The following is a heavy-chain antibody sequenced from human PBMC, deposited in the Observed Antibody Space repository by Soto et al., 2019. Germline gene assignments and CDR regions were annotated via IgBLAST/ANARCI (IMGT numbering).Heavy chain of an antibody. D-gene: IGHD6-13*01. V-gene: IGHV1-8*01. J-gene: IGHJ5*02. CDR1: GYTFTSYD. Sequence: QVQLVQSGAEVKKPGASVKVSCKASGYTFTSYDINWVRQATGQGLEWMGWMNPNSGNTGYAQKFQGRVNMTQNTSISQAYLGLSRLRSGDTAVYYCMGIAAADPTGNWFDPWGQGTLVTVSS. CDR3: MGIAAADPTGNWFDP. CDR2: MNPNSGNT.